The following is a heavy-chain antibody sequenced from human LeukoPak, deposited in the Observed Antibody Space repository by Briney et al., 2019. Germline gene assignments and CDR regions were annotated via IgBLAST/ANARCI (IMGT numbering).Heavy chain of an antibody. J-gene: IGHJ4*02. V-gene: IGHV1-18*01. Sequence: GASVKISCKASGGTFSSYAISWVRQAPGQGLEWMGWISAYNGNTNYAQKLQGRVTMTTDTSTSTAYMELRSLRSDDTAVYYCARKYYDILTGYYKTFDYWGQGTLVTVSS. CDR1: GGTFSSYA. D-gene: IGHD3-9*01. CDR3: ARKYYDILTGYYKTFDY. CDR2: ISAYNGNT.